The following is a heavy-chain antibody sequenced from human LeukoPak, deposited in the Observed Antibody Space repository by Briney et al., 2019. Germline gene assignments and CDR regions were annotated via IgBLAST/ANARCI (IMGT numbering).Heavy chain of an antibody. J-gene: IGHJ4*02. CDR2: INHSGST. D-gene: IGHD3-22*01. CDR3: ARDIEYYDSSGFPTYYFDY. CDR1: GGSFSGYY. Sequence: SETLSLTCAVYGGSFSGYYWSWIRQPPGKGLEWIGEINHSGSTNYNPSLKSRVTISVDTSKNQFSLKLSSVTAADTAVYYCARDIEYYDSSGFPTYYFDYWGQGTLVTVSS. V-gene: IGHV4-34*01.